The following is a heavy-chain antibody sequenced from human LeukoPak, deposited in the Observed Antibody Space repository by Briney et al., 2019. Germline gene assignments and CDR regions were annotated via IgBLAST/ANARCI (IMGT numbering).Heavy chain of an antibody. V-gene: IGHV3-21*01. D-gene: IGHD6-13*01. J-gene: IGHJ4*02. Sequence: PGGSLRLSCAASGFTFSSYSMNWVRQAPGKGLEWVSSISSSSSYIYYADSVKGRFTISRDNAKNSLSLQMNSLRAEDTAVYYCASPQYSSSWYYFDYWGQGTLVTVSS. CDR1: GFTFSSYS. CDR2: ISSSSSYI. CDR3: ASPQYSSSWYYFDY.